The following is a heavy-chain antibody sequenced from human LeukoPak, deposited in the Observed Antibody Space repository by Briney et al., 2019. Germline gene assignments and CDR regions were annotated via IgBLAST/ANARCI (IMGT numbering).Heavy chain of an antibody. CDR3: ASTRDIVATGGAFDI. D-gene: IGHD5-12*01. V-gene: IGHV4-38-2*02. CDR1: GYSISSGYY. Sequence: SETLSLTCTVSGYSISSGYYWGWIRQPPGKGLEWIGSIYHSGSNFYNPSLKSRVTISVDTSKNQFSLKLSSVTAADTAVYYCASTRDIVATGGAFDIWGQGTMVTVSS. J-gene: IGHJ3*02. CDR2: IYHSGSN.